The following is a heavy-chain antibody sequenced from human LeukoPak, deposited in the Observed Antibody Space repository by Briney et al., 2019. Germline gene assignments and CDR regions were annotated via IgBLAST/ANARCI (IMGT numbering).Heavy chain of an antibody. V-gene: IGHV3-23*01. CDR2: IRDSGAST. J-gene: IGHJ3*02. CDR3: AKAGRSGWYPGWPFDI. D-gene: IGHD6-19*01. Sequence: GSLRLSCAASGFTFLTYAMSWVRQAPGKGLQWVSVIRDSGASTYYADSVKGRFAISRDNSKNTLYLQMNSLRAEDTAVYYCAKAGRSGWYPGWPFDIWGQGTMVTVSS. CDR1: GFTFLTYA.